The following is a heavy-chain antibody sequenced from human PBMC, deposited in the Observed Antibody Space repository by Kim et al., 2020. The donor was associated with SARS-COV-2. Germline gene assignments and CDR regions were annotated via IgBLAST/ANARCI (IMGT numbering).Heavy chain of an antibody. J-gene: IGHJ5*02. Sequence: SETLSLTCIVSGGSISSSSYYWGWIRQPPGKGLEWIGNIFYSGSTYYNPSLKSRVTISVDTSKNQFSLRLSSVTAADTAVYYCARRHMVRGNPGWFDPWGQGTLVTVSS. CDR1: GGSISSSSYY. CDR3: ARRHMVRGNPGWFDP. D-gene: IGHD3-10*01. V-gene: IGHV4-39*01. CDR2: IFYSGST.